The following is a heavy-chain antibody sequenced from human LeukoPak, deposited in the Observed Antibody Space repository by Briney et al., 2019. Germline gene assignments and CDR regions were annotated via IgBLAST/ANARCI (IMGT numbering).Heavy chain of an antibody. CDR2: IRAYNGNT. CDR1: GYTFTSYD. V-gene: IGHV1-18*01. J-gene: IGHJ6*03. CDR3: ARAPGHYMDV. Sequence: ASVKVSCKASGYTFTSYDISWVRQAPGQGLEWMGWIRAYNGNTNYAQKLQGRVTITTDTFTGTAYMELRSLKADDTAVYYCARAPGHYMDVWGKGTTVTVSS.